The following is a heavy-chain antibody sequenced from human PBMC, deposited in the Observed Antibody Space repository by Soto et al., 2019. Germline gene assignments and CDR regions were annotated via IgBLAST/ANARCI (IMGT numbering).Heavy chain of an antibody. Sequence: QEQVVQSGPAMKEPGSSVKVSCRASGIMSSGYGFSWVRQAPGQGLEWVGRINPILDSTHYAQKLKGRVSITVDKSAATAYLEVTRLRRADTAIYFCATMKRARLDSWGRGTVVTVSS. J-gene: IGHJ4*02. V-gene: IGHV1-69*09. CDR1: GIMSSGYG. CDR2: INPILDST. CDR3: ATMKRARLDS.